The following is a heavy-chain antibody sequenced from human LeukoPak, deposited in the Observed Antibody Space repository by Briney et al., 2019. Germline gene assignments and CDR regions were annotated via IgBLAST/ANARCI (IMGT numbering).Heavy chain of an antibody. J-gene: IGHJ3*01. D-gene: IGHD3-16*01. Sequence: PSETLSLTCTVSGGSISGTYYWGWIRQPPGKGLEWIGYIYYTGTTDSNPFLKSRVTISLDTSKNQFSLNLSSVTAADTAVYYCARRWVYDKRAFDAWGQGTMVTVSS. CDR2: IYYTGTT. V-gene: IGHV4-59*08. CDR1: GGSISGTYY. CDR3: ARRWVYDKRAFDA.